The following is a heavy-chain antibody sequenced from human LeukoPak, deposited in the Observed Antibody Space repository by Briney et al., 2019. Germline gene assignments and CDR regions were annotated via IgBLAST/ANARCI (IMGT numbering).Heavy chain of an antibody. J-gene: IGHJ4*02. V-gene: IGHV3-23*01. D-gene: IGHD1-1*01. CDR1: GFTFSSYA. Sequence: PGGSLRLSCAASGFTFSSYAMSWVRQAPGKGLEWVSGISGNGGSTYYADSVKGRLTISRDSSKQTLHLQMNSLRAEDTAVYFCAKDRGGADAGNKVGFDYWGQGTLVTVSS. CDR2: ISGNGGST. CDR3: AKDRGGADAGNKVGFDY.